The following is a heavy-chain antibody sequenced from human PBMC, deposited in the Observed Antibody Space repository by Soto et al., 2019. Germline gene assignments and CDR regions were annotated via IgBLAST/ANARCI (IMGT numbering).Heavy chain of an antibody. CDR1: GPSISSSTYY. CDR3: ARPQFSGTYHDTFNI. J-gene: IGHJ3*02. D-gene: IGHD1-26*01. CDR2: VYNSENT. V-gene: IGHV4-39*01. Sequence: SATLSLTCTVSGPSISSSTYYWGWIRQPTGKGLEWIRSVYNSENTYNNPSLKSRVTISVDTSMNLITIKLTTTTTADTAMYYCARPQFSGTYHDTFNIWGQGTMVT.